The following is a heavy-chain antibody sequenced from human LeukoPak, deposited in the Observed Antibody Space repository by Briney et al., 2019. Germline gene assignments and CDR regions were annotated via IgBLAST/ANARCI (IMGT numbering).Heavy chain of an antibody. CDR1: RYTFTRYG. D-gene: IGHD6-13*01. CDR2: ISAYNGNT. J-gene: IGHJ4*02. V-gene: IGHV1-18*01. Sequence: ASVNVSCKASRYTFTRYGISWVRQAPGQGREWMGWISAYNGNTYYAQKLQGRVTMTTDKSTSTAYMELRSLRSDDTAVYYCARVREGQQLVQDYWGQGTLVTVSS. CDR3: ARVREGQQLVQDY.